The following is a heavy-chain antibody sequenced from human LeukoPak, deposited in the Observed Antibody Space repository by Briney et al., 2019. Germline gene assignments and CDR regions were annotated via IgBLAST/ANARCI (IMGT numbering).Heavy chain of an antibody. J-gene: IGHJ4*02. D-gene: IGHD1-26*01. V-gene: IGHV1-18*01. CDR3: AREGSIVGASRPRAYFDY. CDR1: GYTFTSYG. CDR2: ISAYNGNT. Sequence: ASVKVSCKASGYTFTSYGISWVRQAPGQGLEWMGWISAYNGNTNYAQKLQGRVTMTTDTSTSTAYMELRSLRSDDTAVYYCAREGSIVGASRPRAYFDYWGQGTLVTVSS.